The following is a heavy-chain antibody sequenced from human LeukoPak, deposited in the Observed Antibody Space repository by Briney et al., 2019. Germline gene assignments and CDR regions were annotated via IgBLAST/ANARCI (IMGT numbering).Heavy chain of an antibody. CDR1: GLTVSSNY. J-gene: IGHJ6*04. CDR2: IYSGGST. V-gene: IGHV3-53*01. CDR3: ARAGYCSGGSCRINYYYGMDV. D-gene: IGHD2-15*01. Sequence: GGSLRLSCAASGLTVSSNYMSWVRQAPGKGLEWVSVIYSGGSTYYADSVKGRFTISRDNSKNTLYLQMNSLRAEDTAVYYCARAGYCSGGSCRINYYYGMDVWGKGTTVTVSS.